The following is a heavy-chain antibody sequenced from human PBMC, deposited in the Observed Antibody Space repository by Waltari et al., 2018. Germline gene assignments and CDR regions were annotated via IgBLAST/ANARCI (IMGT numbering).Heavy chain of an antibody. D-gene: IGHD5-12*01. V-gene: IGHV4-59*11. Sequence: QVQLQESGPGLVKPSETLSLTCTVSGGSISSHYWSWIRQPPGKGLEWIGYIYYSGSTNYNPSHKSRVTISVDTSKNQFSLKLSSVTAADTAVYYCARVRGGYNRGGYFDLWGRGTLVTVSS. CDR2: IYYSGST. J-gene: IGHJ2*01. CDR1: GGSISSHY. CDR3: ARVRGGYNRGGYFDL.